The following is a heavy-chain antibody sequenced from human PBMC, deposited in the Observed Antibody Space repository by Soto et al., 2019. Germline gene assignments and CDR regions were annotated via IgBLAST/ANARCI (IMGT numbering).Heavy chain of an antibody. J-gene: IGHJ4*02. CDR1: GFTFSSYG. CDR2: IWYDVSNK. V-gene: IGHV3-33*01. CDR3: TGSAGKGGIAFPLEY. Sequence: GRSLRLSCASSGFTFSSYGMHWVRQAPGRGLEWVALIWYDVSNKYYADSVKGRFTISRDNSKNTLFLQMDSVRAEDTAVYYCTGSAGKGGIAFPLEYSGQVSRVPVSS. D-gene: IGHD6-13*01.